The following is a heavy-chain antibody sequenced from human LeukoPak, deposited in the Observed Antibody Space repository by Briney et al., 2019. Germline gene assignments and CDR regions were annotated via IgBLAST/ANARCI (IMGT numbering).Heavy chain of an antibody. V-gene: IGHV4-59*01. CDR2: IYYSGST. J-gene: IGHJ4*02. Sequence: SETLSLTCTVSGGSISSYYWSWIRQPPGKGLEWIGYIYYSGSTNYNPSLKSRVTISVDTSKNQFSLKLSSVTAADTAVYYCARQRRDYVWGSYRIDYWGQGTQVTVSS. D-gene: IGHD3-16*02. CDR3: ARQRRDYVWGSYRIDY. CDR1: GGSISSYY.